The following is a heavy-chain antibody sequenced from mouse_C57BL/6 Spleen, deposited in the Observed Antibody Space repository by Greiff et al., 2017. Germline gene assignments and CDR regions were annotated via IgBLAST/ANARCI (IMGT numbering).Heavy chain of an antibody. D-gene: IGHD2-1*01. J-gene: IGHJ3*01. CDR1: GYSFTSYY. Sequence: QVQLKESGPELVKPGASVKISCKASGYSFTSYYIHWVKQRPGQGLEWIGWIYPGSGNTKYNEKFKGKATLTADTSSSTAYMQLSSLTSEDSAVYYCARYGNYPAWFAYWGQGTLVTVSA. CDR2: IYPGSGNT. CDR3: ARYGNYPAWFAY. V-gene: IGHV1-66*01.